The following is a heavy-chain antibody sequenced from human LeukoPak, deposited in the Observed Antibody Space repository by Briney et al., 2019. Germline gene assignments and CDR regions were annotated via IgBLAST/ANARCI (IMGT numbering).Heavy chain of an antibody. CDR2: INHSRST. CDR3: ARGSQSLGYCSGGSCRAKIFDY. V-gene: IGHV4-34*01. Sequence: SETLSLTCAVYGGSFSGYYWSWIRQPPGKGLEWIGEINHSRSTNYNPSLKSRVTISVDTSKNQFSLKLSSVTAADTAVYYCARGSQSLGYCSGGSCRAKIFDYWGQGTLVTVS. J-gene: IGHJ4*02. D-gene: IGHD2-15*01. CDR1: GGSFSGYY.